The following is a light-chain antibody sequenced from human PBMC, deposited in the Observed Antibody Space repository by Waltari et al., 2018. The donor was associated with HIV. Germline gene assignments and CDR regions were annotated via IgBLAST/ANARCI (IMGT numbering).Light chain of an antibody. CDR1: QVISNS. CDR3: QQYYNIPRT. J-gene: IGKJ2*01. CDR2: DAS. Sequence: DIQMTQSPSSLSASVGDRVTITCRASQVISNSLAWYHQRPGKAPKLLVYDASRLESGVPSRSSGSGGGTDFTLTITTLQPEDFATYFCQQYYNIPRTFGQGTEVEV. V-gene: IGKV1-NL1*01.